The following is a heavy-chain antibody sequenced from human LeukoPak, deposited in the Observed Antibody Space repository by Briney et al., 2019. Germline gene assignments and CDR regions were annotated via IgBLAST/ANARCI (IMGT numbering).Heavy chain of an antibody. D-gene: IGHD3-10*01. CDR1: GGSFSGYY. J-gene: IGHJ4*02. V-gene: IGHV4-34*01. CDR3: ARGTALWFGSSYYFDY. CDR2: INHSGST. Sequence: SETLSRTCAGYGGSFSGYYWSWIRHPPGKGREGIREINHSGSTNYNPSLKSRVTISVDTSKNQFSLKLSSVTAADTAVYYCARGTALWFGSSYYFDYWGQGTLVTVSS.